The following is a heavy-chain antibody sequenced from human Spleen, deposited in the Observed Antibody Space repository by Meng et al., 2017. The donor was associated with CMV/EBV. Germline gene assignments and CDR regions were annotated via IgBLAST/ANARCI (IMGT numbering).Heavy chain of an antibody. CDR2: IYYDGIS. V-gene: IGHV4-59*01. D-gene: IGHD3-3*01. CDR1: GGSISNYY. CDR3: ARDADYDLGYFQH. Sequence: SETLSLTCTVSGGSISNYYWSWIRQPPGKGLEWIGYIYYDGISHYNPSLKSRVTMSVDTSKNQFSLRLSSVTAADTAVYYCARDADYDLGYFQHWGQGSLVTVS. J-gene: IGHJ1*01.